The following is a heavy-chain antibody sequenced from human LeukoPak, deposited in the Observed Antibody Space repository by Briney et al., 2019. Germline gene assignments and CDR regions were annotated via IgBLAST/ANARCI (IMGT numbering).Heavy chain of an antibody. J-gene: IGHJ4*02. V-gene: IGHV1-46*01. CDR2: MYPSGGST. CDR3: ARGDNGWSSDLVY. D-gene: IGHD6-19*01. Sequence: ASVKVSCRASGYTFTTYYLHWVRQAPGQGLEWMGIMYPSGGSTNFAQKFKGRVTLTRDMSTSTEYMELRSLRSEDTAVYYCARGDNGWSSDLVYWGQGTLVTVSS. CDR1: GYTFTTYY.